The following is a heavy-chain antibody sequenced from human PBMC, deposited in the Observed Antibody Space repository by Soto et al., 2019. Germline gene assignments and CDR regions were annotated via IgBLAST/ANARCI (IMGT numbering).Heavy chain of an antibody. CDR1: GYIFTTYS. D-gene: IGHD6-25*01. J-gene: IGHJ4*02. V-gene: IGHV1-46*01. CDR3: ARVRSSGREFDY. Sequence: QVQLVQSGAEMKRPGASVILSCKASGYIFTTYSIHWVRQTAGQGLEWMAKVDPRDGSTGYAQKFRGGGSMAWDTSTGTVSMEVSSLTSDDTATYYCARVRSSGREFDYWGQGTQVTVSS. CDR2: VDPRDGST.